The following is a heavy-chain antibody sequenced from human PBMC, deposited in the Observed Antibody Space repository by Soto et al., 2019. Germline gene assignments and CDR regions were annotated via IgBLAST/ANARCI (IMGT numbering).Heavy chain of an antibody. Sequence: EVQLVESGGGLLQPGGSLTLSCTASGFTFSNYWMHWVRQAPGKGLVWVSRTKSDGSGTSYTDSVKGRFNISRDNAYNPLYLQMSNLRAEDTAVYYCARGGFDYGPGRMDVWGKGTSVIVSS. D-gene: IGHD3-10*01. V-gene: IGHV3-74*01. CDR3: ARGGFDYGPGRMDV. J-gene: IGHJ6*04. CDR1: GFTFSNYW. CDR2: TKSDGSGT.